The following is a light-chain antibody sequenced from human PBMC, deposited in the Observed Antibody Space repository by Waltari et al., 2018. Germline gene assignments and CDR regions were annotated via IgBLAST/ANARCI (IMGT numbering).Light chain of an antibody. CDR3: QQRRNWPLT. Sequence: EIVLTQSPAILSFSPGERATLACRGSQSVGTYLAWYQQRPGQSPRLLIYDASNRATCIPARFTGSGSATDFTRTISSLQPEDFAVYYCQQRRNWPLTFGGGTRVQI. V-gene: IGKV3-11*01. J-gene: IGKJ4*01. CDR1: QSVGTY. CDR2: DAS.